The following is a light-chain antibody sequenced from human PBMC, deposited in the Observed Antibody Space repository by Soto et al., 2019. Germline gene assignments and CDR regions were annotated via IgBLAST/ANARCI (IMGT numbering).Light chain of an antibody. J-gene: IGKJ1*01. CDR1: QSVSSSY. V-gene: IGKV3-20*01. Sequence: VLTQSPGTLSLSPGERATLSCSASQSVSSSYLAWYQQKPGQAPRLLIYGASSRATGIPDRFSGSGSGTDFTLTISRLEPEDFAVYYCQQYGSSPLTFGQGTKVDIK. CDR3: QQYGSSPLT. CDR2: GAS.